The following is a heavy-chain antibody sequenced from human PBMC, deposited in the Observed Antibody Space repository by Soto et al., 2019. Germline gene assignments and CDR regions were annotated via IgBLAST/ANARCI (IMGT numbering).Heavy chain of an antibody. CDR3: AKVPPRPYCRRVSCPFDY. J-gene: IGHJ4*02. Sequence: PGGSLRLSCAASGFTFSSYAMNWVRQAPGKGLEWVSTIDYTGGYSYYADSVKGRFTISRDNSQKTLDLQMNSLRAEDTAIYYCAKVPPRPYCRRVSCPFDYWGQGTLVTVSS. V-gene: IGHV3-23*01. CDR1: GFTFSSYA. CDR2: IDYTGGYS. D-gene: IGHD2-15*01.